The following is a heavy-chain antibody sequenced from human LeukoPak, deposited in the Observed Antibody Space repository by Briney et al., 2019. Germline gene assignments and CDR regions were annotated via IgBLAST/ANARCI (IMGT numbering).Heavy chain of an antibody. CDR3: ARVRSPVYYYDSSGYYRENDAFDI. CDR1: GYTFTGYY. D-gene: IGHD3-22*01. J-gene: IGHJ3*02. V-gene: IGHV1-2*02. CDR2: INPNSGGT. Sequence: ASVKVSCKASGYTFTGYYMHWVRQAPGQGLEWMGWINPNSGGTNYAQKFQGRVTMTRDTSISTAYMELSRLGSDDTAVYYCARVRSPVYYYDSSGYYRENDAFDIWGQGTMVTVSS.